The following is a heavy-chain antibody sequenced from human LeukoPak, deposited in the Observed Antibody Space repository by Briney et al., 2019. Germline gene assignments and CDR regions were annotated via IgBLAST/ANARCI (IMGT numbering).Heavy chain of an antibody. CDR3: ARDYKYAFDN. J-gene: IGHJ4*02. CDR1: GFTFSNYA. V-gene: IGHV3-11*06. CDR2: IGIDSGNT. D-gene: IGHD5-24*01. Sequence: GGSLRLSCAASGFTFSNYAMSWVRQAPGKGLEWISYIGIDSGNTNYADSVKGRFTISGDKAKNSLYLQMNSLRVEDTAVYYCARDYKYAFDNWGQGTLVTVSS.